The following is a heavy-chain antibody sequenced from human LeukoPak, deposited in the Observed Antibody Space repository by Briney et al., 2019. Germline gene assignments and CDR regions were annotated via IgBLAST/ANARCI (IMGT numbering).Heavy chain of an antibody. CDR1: GYTFTGYY. J-gene: IGHJ5*02. CDR2: INPNSGGT. V-gene: IGHV1-2*02. Sequence: ASVKVSCKASGYTFTGYYMHWVRQAPAQGLEWMGWINPNSGGTNYAQKFQGRVTMTRDTSISTAYMELSRLRSDDTAVYYCARVVVVPAATDNWFDPWGQGTLVTVSS. CDR3: ARVVVVPAATDNWFDP. D-gene: IGHD2-2*01.